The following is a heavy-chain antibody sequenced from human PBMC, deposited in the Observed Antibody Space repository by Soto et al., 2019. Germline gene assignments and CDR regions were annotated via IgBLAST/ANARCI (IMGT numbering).Heavy chain of an antibody. Sequence: PGGSLKIPCNGSGYSLAGYWITLVRQKPGKGLGGVGRIDPSDSQTYYSPSFRGHVTHPVTKSITTVFLQWSSLRASGTAMYYCASQIYDADTGPNFQYSFDSWGKGTRVTVPQ. CDR1: GYSLAGYW. V-gene: IGHV5-10-1*01. J-gene: IGHJ4*02. CDR2: IDPSDSQT. CDR3: ASQIYDADTGPNFQYSFDS. D-gene: IGHD5-18*01.